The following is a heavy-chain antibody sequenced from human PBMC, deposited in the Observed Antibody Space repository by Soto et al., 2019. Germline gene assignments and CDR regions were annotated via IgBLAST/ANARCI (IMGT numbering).Heavy chain of an antibody. Sequence: PSETLSLTCSVSGGSINSHYWTWIRQPPGEGLEWIGYIYYSGSTNYNPSLKSRVTISLDTSKNQFSLNLSSVAAADTGIYYCARVSDRSGWGLAIGVWGQGTTVTVSS. CDR3: ARVSDRSGWGLAIGV. CDR1: GGSINSHY. J-gene: IGHJ6*02. V-gene: IGHV4-59*11. CDR2: IYYSGST. D-gene: IGHD6-19*01.